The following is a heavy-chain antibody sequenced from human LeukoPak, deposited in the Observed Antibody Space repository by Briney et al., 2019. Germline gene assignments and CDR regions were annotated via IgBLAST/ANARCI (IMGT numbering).Heavy chain of an antibody. CDR1: GFTFSSYW. CDR3: ARDGGIRSLEWLFTPNYYYYGMDV. V-gene: IGHV3-7*01. J-gene: IGHJ6*02. D-gene: IGHD3-3*01. CDR2: IKQDGSEK. Sequence: GGSLRLSCAASGFTFSSYWMSWVRQAPGKGLEWVANIKQDGSEKYYVDSVKGRFTISRDNAKNSLYLQMNSLRAEDTAVYYCARDGGIRSLEWLFTPNYYYYGMDVWGQGTTVTVSS.